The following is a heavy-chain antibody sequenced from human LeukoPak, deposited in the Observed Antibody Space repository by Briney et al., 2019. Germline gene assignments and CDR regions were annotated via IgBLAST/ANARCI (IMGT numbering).Heavy chain of an antibody. J-gene: IGHJ4*02. V-gene: IGHV4-39*01. CDR3: ARQPALTHSHLDY. CDR1: GGSISSGSYY. Sequence: KPSETLSLTCTVSGGSISSGSYYWGWIRQPPGKGLEWTGSIYFSGSTYYNPSLKSRVTISLDTSKNQFSLKLSPVTAADTAVYYCARQPALTHSHLDYWGQGTLVTVSS. CDR2: IYFSGST.